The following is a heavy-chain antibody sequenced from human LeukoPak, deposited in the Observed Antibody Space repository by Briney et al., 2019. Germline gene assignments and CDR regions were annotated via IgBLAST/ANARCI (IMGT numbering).Heavy chain of an antibody. CDR2: INPSGGST. Sequence: ASVKVSCKASGYTFTTYPINWVRQAPGQGLEWMGIINPSGGSTSYAQKFQGRVTMTRDTSTSTVYMELSSLRSEDTAVYYCARGASYYYDSSGYWPDYWGQGTLVTVSS. CDR3: ARGASYYYDSSGYWPDY. J-gene: IGHJ4*02. D-gene: IGHD3-22*01. CDR1: GYTFTTYP. V-gene: IGHV1-46*01.